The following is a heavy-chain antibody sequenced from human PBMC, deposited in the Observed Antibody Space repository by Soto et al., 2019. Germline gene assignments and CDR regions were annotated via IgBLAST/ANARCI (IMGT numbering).Heavy chain of an antibody. CDR1: GFTFSTYW. Sequence: GGSLRLSCAASGFTFSTYWMSWVRRAPGKGLEWVAHIKQDGSDMYYVDSVKGRFTISRDNAQNSLFLHMNSLRVEDTAVYYCARPYYGGNTEIGYWGQGTQVTVSS. CDR3: ARPYYGGNTEIGY. CDR2: IKQDGSDM. V-gene: IGHV3-7*04. J-gene: IGHJ4*02. D-gene: IGHD4-17*01.